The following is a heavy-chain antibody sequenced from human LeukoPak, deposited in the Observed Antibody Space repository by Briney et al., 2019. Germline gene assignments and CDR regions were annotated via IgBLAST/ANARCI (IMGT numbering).Heavy chain of an antibody. CDR2: IYPGDSHT. J-gene: IGHJ4*02. Sequence: GESLKISCKGSGYSFTTYWIAWVRQMPGKGLEWMGIIYPGDSHTRYSPSFQGQVTISADQSLTTAYLQWSSLKASDTAMYYCSRPRGDVWSGYYNWGQGTLVTVAS. D-gene: IGHD3-3*01. CDR3: SRPRGDVWSGYYN. CDR1: GYSFTTYW. V-gene: IGHV5-51*01.